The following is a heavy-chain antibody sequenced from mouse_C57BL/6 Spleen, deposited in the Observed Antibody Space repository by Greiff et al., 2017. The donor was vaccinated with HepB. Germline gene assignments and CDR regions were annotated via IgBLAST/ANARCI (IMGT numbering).Heavy chain of an antibody. CDR1: GFTFSSYA. V-gene: IGHV5-4*01. CDR3: ARDHHYGSSPFDY. J-gene: IGHJ2*01. D-gene: IGHD1-1*01. CDR2: ISDGGSYT. Sequence: EVKVVESGGGLVKPGGSLKLSCAASGFTFSSYAMSWVRQTPEKRLEWVATISDGGSYTYYPDNVKGRFTISRDNAKNNLYLQMSHLKSEDTAMYYCARDHHYGSSPFDYWGQGTTLTVSS.